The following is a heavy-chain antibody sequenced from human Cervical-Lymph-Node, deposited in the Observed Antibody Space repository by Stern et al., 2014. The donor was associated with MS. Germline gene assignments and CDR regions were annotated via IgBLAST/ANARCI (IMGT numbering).Heavy chain of an antibody. J-gene: IGHJ4*02. CDR2: IYYRSVA. Sequence: QVQLQESGPGLVQPSETPSLTCTVSGGSINRADYYWSWLRQPPGKGLEWIGYIYYRSVASYNPSLIDRVIISADTSKNQFSLNLRSVTAADTAVYFCARDSYRDPIDYWGQGTLVTVSS. D-gene: IGHD4-17*01. CDR1: GGSINRADYY. V-gene: IGHV4-30-4*08. CDR3: ARDSYRDPIDY.